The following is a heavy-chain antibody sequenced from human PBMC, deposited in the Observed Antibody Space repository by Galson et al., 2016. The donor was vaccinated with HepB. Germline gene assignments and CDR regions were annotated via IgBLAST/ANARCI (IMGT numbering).Heavy chain of an antibody. J-gene: IGHJ4*02. D-gene: IGHD5-24*01. CDR3: AKEMRWLKLGLDS. V-gene: IGHV3-23*01. CDR2: VSGNGGTI. CDR1: GFTFTDHA. Sequence: SLRLSCAASGFTFTDHAMSWVRLVPGKGLEWVAVVSGNGGTIYYSDSVKGRFTISRDNSKNTLYLQMNSLRAEDTATYYCAKEMRWLKLGLDSWGQGTLVTVSS.